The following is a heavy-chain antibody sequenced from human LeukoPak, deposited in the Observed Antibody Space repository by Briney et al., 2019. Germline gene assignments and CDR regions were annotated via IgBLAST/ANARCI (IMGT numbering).Heavy chain of an antibody. CDR1: GYTFTNYH. J-gene: IGHJ4*02. V-gene: IGHV1-46*01. Sequence: ASVKVSCKSSGYTFTNYHMHWVRKAPGQGLEWMGIINPSGCSTSYAQSFQGRVTMTRDTSTSTVYMELSSLRSEDTAVYYCARDAIENYDFWSGSYYYFDYWGQGTLVTVSS. CDR2: INPSGCST. D-gene: IGHD3-3*01. CDR3: ARDAIENYDFWSGSYYYFDY.